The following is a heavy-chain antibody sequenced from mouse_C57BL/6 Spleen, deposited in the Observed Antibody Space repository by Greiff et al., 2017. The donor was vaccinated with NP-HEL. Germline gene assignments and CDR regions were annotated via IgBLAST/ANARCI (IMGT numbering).Heavy chain of an antibody. Sequence: QVQLQQPGAELVKPGASVKLSCKASGYTFTSYWMQWVKQRPGQGLEWIGEIDPSDSYTNSNQKFKGKATLNVDTSSSTAYMQLSSLTSEDSAVYYFARRWASYGSSYDFDYWGQGTTLTVSS. D-gene: IGHD1-1*01. CDR1: GYTFTSYW. CDR2: IDPSDSYT. CDR3: ARRWASYGSSYDFDY. J-gene: IGHJ2*01. V-gene: IGHV1-50*01.